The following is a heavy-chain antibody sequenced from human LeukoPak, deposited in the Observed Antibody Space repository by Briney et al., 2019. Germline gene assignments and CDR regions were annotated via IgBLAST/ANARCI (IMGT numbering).Heavy chain of an antibody. D-gene: IGHD2-15*01. Sequence: QPGRSLRLSCAASGFTFSSYAMHWVRQAPGKGLEWVAVISYDGSNKYYADSVKGRFTISRDNSKNTLYLQMKSLRAEDTAVYYCARARANDCSGGSCYSAYPYYYYGMDVWGQGTTVTVSS. CDR2: ISYDGSNK. J-gene: IGHJ6*02. CDR1: GFTFSSYA. V-gene: IGHV3-30*04. CDR3: ARARANDCSGGSCYSAYPYYYYGMDV.